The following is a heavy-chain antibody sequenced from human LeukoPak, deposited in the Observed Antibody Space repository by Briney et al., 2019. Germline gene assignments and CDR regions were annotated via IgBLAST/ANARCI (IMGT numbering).Heavy chain of an antibody. CDR2: IYYSGST. CDR3: ARGGIFVVVPPGDYGMDV. J-gene: IGHJ6*02. CDR1: GGSISSGGYY. V-gene: IGHV4-31*03. D-gene: IGHD3-3*02. Sequence: SSETLSLTCTVSGGSISSGGYYCTWIRQHPGKGLEWIGDIYYSGSTYYNPSLKSRVTIPIDTSKNQFSLELRSVTAADTAVYYCARGGIFVVVPPGDYGMDVWGQGTTVTVSS.